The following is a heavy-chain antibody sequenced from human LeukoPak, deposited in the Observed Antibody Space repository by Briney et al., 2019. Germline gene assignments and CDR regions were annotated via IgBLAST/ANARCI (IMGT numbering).Heavy chain of an antibody. V-gene: IGHV3-21*01. J-gene: IGHJ4*02. CDR3: ARDQGRLYYFDY. CDR2: ISTSSAHI. CDR1: GFTFSSYS. Sequence: GQSLRLSCAASGFTFSSYSMIWVRQAPGRGLEWVSSISTSSAHIYYADSVEARFTISRDNAKNSLYLQMDSLRDEDTAAYYCARDQGRLYYFDYWGQGTLVTVSS. D-gene: IGHD3-10*01.